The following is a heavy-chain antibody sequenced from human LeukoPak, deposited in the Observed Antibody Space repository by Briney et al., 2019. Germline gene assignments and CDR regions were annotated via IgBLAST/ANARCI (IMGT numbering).Heavy chain of an antibody. J-gene: IGHJ5*02. CDR2: IYYSGST. D-gene: IGHD5-18*01. V-gene: IGHV4-39*01. Sequence: SETLSLTCTVFGGSISSRSYSWGWIRQPPGKGLEWIASIYYSGSTYYNPSLKSRVTISVDTSKNQFSLKLNSVTAADTAVYYCARYSYGGKDWFHPWGQGTLVTVSS. CDR3: ARYSYGGKDWFHP. CDR1: GGSISSRSYS.